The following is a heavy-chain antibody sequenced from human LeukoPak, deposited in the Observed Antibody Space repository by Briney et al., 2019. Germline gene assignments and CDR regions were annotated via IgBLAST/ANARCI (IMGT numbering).Heavy chain of an antibody. V-gene: IGHV4-34*01. CDR1: GGSFSGYY. D-gene: IGHD1-14*01. Sequence: PSETLSLTCAVYGGSFSGYYWGWIRQPPGKGLEWIGEINDSGSTNYNPSLKSRVTISVDTSKNQFSLKLSSVTAADTAVYYCARGRSRYGDWFDPWGQGTMVTVSS. CDR2: INDSGST. J-gene: IGHJ5*02. CDR3: ARGRSRYGDWFDP.